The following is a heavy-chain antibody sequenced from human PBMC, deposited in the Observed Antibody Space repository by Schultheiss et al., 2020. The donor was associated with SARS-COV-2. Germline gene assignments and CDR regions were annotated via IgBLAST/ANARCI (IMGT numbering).Heavy chain of an antibody. Sequence: GGSLRLSCAASGFTFSDHYMDWVRQAPGKGLEWVGRSRNKADSYTTEYAASLKGRFTISRDDSKKLLFLQMNSLKTEDTAVYYCTREYSYGLRGQYYYYYYYMDVWGKGTTVTVSS. CDR1: GFTFSDHY. CDR3: TREYSYGLRGQYYYYYYYMDV. V-gene: IGHV3-72*01. D-gene: IGHD5-18*01. J-gene: IGHJ6*03. CDR2: SRNKADSYTT.